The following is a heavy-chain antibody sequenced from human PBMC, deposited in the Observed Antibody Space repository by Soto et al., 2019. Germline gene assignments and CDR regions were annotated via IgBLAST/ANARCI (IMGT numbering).Heavy chain of an antibody. V-gene: IGHV3-66*01. Sequence: EVQLVESGGGLVQPGGSLRLSCAASGFTVSSNYMSWVRQAPGKGLEWDSVIYSGGSTYYADSVKGRFTISRDNSKNTLYLQMNSLRAEDTAVYYCARDSFYYGSGSTMGAFDIWGQGTMVTVSS. D-gene: IGHD3-10*01. CDR1: GFTVSSNY. CDR3: ARDSFYYGSGSTMGAFDI. CDR2: IYSGGST. J-gene: IGHJ3*02.